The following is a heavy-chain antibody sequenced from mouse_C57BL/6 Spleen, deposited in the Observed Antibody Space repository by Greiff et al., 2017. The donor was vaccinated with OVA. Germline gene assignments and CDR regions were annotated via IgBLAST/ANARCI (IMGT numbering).Heavy chain of an antibody. D-gene: IGHD2-3*01. J-gene: IGHJ2*01. CDR2: INPSTGGT. V-gene: IGHV1-42*01. CDR1: GYSFTGYY. CDR3: ASAYDGYYGY. Sequence: VQLKESGPELVKPGASVKISCKASGYSFTGYYMNWVKQSPEKSLEWIGEINPSTGGTTYNQKFKAKATLTVDKSSSTAYMQLKSLTSDDSAVYYCASAYDGYYGYWGQGTTLTVSS.